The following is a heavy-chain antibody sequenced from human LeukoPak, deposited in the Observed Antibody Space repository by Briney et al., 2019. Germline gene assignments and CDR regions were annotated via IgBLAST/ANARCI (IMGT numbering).Heavy chain of an antibody. CDR2: ISYDGSNK. V-gene: IGHV3-30-3*01. J-gene: IGHJ4*02. Sequence: GGSLRLSCAASGFTFSSYAMHWARQAPGKGLEWVAVISYDGSNKYYADSVKGRFTISRDNSKNTLYLQMNSLRAENTAVYYCARVGSSGTNDYWGQGTLVTVSS. CDR1: GFTFSSYA. CDR3: ARVGSSGTNDY. D-gene: IGHD6-19*01.